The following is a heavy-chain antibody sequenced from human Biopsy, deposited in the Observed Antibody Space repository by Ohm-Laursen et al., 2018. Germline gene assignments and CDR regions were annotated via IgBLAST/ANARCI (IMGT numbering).Heavy chain of an antibody. J-gene: IGHJ4*02. V-gene: IGHV1-46*01. CDR1: GYTFTSYY. CDR2: INPIGSTT. D-gene: IGHD6-19*01. Sequence: ASVKVSCKASGYTFTSYYMHWVRQAPGHGLEWMGMINPIGSTTSYPQRFQGRVTMTRNTSKSTVYMELSSLTSADTGVYFCARNRGWYGDVYYFDYWGQGTLVTVSS. CDR3: ARNRGWYGDVYYFDY.